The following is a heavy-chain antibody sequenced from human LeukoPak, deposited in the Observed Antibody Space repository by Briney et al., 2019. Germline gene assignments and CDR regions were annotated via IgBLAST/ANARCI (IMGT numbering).Heavy chain of an antibody. J-gene: IGHJ6*03. V-gene: IGHV3-9*01. Sequence: GGSLRLSCAASGFTFSSYGMSWVRQAPGKGLEWVSGISWNSGSIAYAASVKGRFTISRDNAKDSLYLQMNSLRPEDTALYYCAKDNGPLWFGDDFYYYYMDVWGKGTTVTISS. CDR3: AKDNGPLWFGDDFYYYYMDV. CDR2: ISWNSGSI. D-gene: IGHD3-10*01. CDR1: GFTFSSYG.